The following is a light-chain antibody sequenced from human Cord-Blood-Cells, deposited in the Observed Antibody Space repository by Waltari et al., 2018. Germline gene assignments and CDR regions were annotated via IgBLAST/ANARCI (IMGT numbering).Light chain of an antibody. CDR3: QQSYSTPLT. J-gene: IGKJ4*01. Sequence: DIQMTQSPSSLSASVGDRVTITCRASQSISSYLNWYQQKPGKAPKLLIYAASSLQSGVPSMCSGSGSWTDFTLTISSLQPEDFATYYCQQSYSTPLTCGGGTKVEIK. CDR1: QSISSY. V-gene: IGKV1-39*01. CDR2: AAS.